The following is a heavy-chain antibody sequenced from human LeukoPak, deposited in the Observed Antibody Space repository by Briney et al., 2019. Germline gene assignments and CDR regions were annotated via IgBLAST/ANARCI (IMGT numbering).Heavy chain of an antibody. D-gene: IGHD3-16*02. CDR2: ISSSRSHI. V-gene: IGHV3-21*01. J-gene: IGHJ6*02. Sequence: GRSLRLSCAASGFTFSSYSMNWVRHASGKGLEWVSSISSSRSHIYYADSVKGRFTISRDNAKNSLYLHMSSLRAEDTAVYYCARAGDYVWGSYPHGMDVWGQGTTVTVSS. CDR1: GFTFSSYS. CDR3: ARAGDYVWGSYPHGMDV.